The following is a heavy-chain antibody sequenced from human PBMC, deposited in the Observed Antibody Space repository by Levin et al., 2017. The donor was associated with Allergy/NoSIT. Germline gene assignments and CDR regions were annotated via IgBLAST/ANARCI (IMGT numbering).Heavy chain of an antibody. J-gene: IGHJ6*02. CDR1: GFTFSDYY. CDR2: ISNSGSTR. Sequence: GGSLRLSCAASGFTFSDYYMSWIRQAPGKGLEWVSFISNSGSTRYYADSVKGRFTISRDNAKNSLYLQLNSLRAEDTAVYYCAREPPPPYNFRLYYYYYGMDVWGLGTTVTVSS. CDR3: AREPPPPYNFRLYYYYYGMDV. V-gene: IGHV3-11*01. D-gene: IGHD5-24*01.